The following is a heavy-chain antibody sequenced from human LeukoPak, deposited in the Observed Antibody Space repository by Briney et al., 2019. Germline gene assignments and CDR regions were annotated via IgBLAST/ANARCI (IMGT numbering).Heavy chain of an antibody. J-gene: IGHJ4*02. V-gene: IGHV3-33*01. CDR1: GFTFSSYD. CDR3: ARDPSYGSGTSLDY. CDR2: IWSDVSNK. D-gene: IGHD3-10*01. Sequence: GRSLRLSCAASGFTFSSYDMHWVRQAPGKGLEWVAVIWSDVSNKYYADSVKGRFTISRDSSKNALYLQMNSLRAEDTAVYYCARDPSYGSGTSLDYWGQGTLVTASS.